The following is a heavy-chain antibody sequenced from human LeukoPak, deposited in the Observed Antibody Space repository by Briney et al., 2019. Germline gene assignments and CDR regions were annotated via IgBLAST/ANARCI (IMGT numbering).Heavy chain of an antibody. CDR2: ISSGISNR. CDR3: ARVDLVNYHHYMDV. Sequence: GGSLRLSYAASGFTFSSYSMNWVRQAPGNVLEWVLSISSGISNRYYADPLKGRFTSSSDNAKNSLYLQMNRLRAEATAVYYCARVDLVNYHHYMDVWGKGTTVTVSS. J-gene: IGHJ6*03. D-gene: IGHD3-9*01. V-gene: IGHV3-21*01. CDR1: GFTFSSYS.